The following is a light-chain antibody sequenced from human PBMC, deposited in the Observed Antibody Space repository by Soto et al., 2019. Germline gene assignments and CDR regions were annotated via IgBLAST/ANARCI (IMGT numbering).Light chain of an antibody. CDR2: GNN. CDR1: SSNIGAGHD. V-gene: IGLV1-40*01. Sequence: QSVLTQPPSVSGAPGQRVTISCTGSSSNIGAGHDVHWYQQFPGTAPQLLIFGNNNRPSGVPDRFSGSKSGTSASLAITGLQAEDEAYFYCQSYDSSLSAYVFGTGTKLTVL. J-gene: IGLJ1*01. CDR3: QSYDSSLSAYV.